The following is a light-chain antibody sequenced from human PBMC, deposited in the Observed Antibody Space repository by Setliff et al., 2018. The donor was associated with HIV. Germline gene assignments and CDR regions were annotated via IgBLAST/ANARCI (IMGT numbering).Light chain of an antibody. V-gene: IGLV2-23*01. Sequence: QSALTQPASVSGSPGQSITISCTGTSXXFGRYNLVSWYQQYPGKAPKLMIYQATKRPSGVSNRFSGSKSGNTASLTISGLQAEDEAAYYCCSNTGSNTFVFGTGTKVTVL. CDR1: SXXFGRYNL. CDR2: QAT. J-gene: IGLJ1*01. CDR3: CSNTGSNTFV.